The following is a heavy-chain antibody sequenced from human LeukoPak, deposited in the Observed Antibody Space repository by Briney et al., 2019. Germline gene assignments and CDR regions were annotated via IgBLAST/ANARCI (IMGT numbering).Heavy chain of an antibody. CDR3: ARVELGNFDY. J-gene: IGHJ4*02. D-gene: IGHD7-27*01. Sequence: SETLSLTCTVSGVSISSSSYYWGWIRQPPGKGLEWIGYIYYSGSTNYNPSLKSRVTMSVDTSKNQFSLKLSSVTAADTAVYYCARVELGNFDYWGQGTLVTVSS. CDR1: GVSISSSSYY. CDR2: IYYSGST. V-gene: IGHV4-61*05.